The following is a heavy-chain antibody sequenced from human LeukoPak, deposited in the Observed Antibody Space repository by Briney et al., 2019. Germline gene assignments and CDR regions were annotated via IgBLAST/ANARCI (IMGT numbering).Heavy chain of an antibody. V-gene: IGHV3-11*01. CDR1: GFTFSNYY. Sequence: GGSLRLSCVASGFTFSNYYMSWGRQAPGKGLEWVAYTTSSDSRTHYADSERGRFTISRDNAKNSLYLQMNNLRADDTAVYYCARVVYSSLMDVWGQGTTVTVSS. D-gene: IGHD6-13*01. CDR2: TTSSDSRT. J-gene: IGHJ6*02. CDR3: ARVVYSSLMDV.